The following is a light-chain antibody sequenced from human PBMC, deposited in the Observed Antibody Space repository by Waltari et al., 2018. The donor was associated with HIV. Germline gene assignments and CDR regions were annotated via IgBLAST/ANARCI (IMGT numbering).Light chain of an antibody. Sequence: QSALTQPRSVSGSPGQSVTISCTGTSGDVGGYEYISWYQQHPGKDPKLIIYDVVTRPSVVPDRFSGSKSDNTASRTISGLQAEDEADYYCCSYAGGPYVFGTETKVTVL. V-gene: IGLV2-11*01. J-gene: IGLJ1*01. CDR1: SGDVGGYEY. CDR2: DVV. CDR3: CSYAGGPYV.